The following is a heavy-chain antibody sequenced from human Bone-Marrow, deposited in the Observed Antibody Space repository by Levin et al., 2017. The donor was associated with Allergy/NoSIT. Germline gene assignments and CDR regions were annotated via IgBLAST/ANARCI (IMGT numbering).Heavy chain of an antibody. J-gene: IGHJ6*03. D-gene: IGHD3-10*01. CDR3: ARQAYGTRYYSRSPKNKQDDYYYMDV. Sequence: SQTLSLTCTVSGASINNHHWSWIRQPPGKGLEWIGYLYKSSSANLNPSLKSRVTVSADMSKNQFSLSLNSVTAADTAIYYCARQAYGTRYYSRSPKNKQDDYYYMDVWGRGTTVTVSS. CDR2: LYKSSSA. V-gene: IGHV4-59*11. CDR1: GASINNHH.